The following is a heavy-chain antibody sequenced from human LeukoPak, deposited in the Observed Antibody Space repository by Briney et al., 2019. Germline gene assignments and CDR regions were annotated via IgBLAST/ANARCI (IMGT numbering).Heavy chain of an antibody. V-gene: IGHV1-46*01. D-gene: IGHD6-19*01. Sequence: GESLKISCKGSGYTFTSYYMHWVRQAPGQGLEWMGIINPSGGSTSYAQKFQGRVTMTRDMSTSTAYMELRSLRSDDTAVYYCARGSRQFGWYVLYYYYYMDVWGKGTTVTVSS. J-gene: IGHJ6*03. CDR1: GYTFTSYY. CDR3: ARGSRQFGWYVLYYYYYMDV. CDR2: INPSGGST.